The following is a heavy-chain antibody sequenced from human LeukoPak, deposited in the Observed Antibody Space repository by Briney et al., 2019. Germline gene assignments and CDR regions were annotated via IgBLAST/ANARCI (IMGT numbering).Heavy chain of an antibody. J-gene: IGHJ3*02. CDR1: GYTFTAYY. CDR2: INPNSGGT. CDR3: ARVMDYYGSGYDASDI. D-gene: IGHD3-10*01. Sequence: ASVKVSCKASGYTFTAYYMHWVRQAPGQGLEWMGWINPNSGGTNYAQKFQGRVTMTRDTSISTAYMEVSRLRSDDTAVYYCARVMDYYGSGYDASDIWGQGTMVTVSS. V-gene: IGHV1-2*02.